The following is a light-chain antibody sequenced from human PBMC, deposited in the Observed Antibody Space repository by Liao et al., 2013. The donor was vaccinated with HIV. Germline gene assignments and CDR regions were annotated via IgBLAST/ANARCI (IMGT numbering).Light chain of an antibody. J-gene: IGLJ2*01. Sequence: SYELTQPPSVSVSPGQTARITCSGDALPKQYACWYQQRSGQAPVLVIYKDSERPSGIPERFSGSSSGTTVTLTIGGVQAEDEADYYCQSSDSSGTVVFGGGTKLTVL. V-gene: IGLV3-25*03. CDR3: QSSDSSGTVV. CDR2: KDS. CDR1: ALPKQY.